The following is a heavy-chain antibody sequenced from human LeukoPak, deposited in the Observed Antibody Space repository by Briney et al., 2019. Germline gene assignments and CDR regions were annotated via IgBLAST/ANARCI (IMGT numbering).Heavy chain of an antibody. Sequence: PAGSLRLSCAASGFTFTTDPMHRLRHTPGKGLEWLGVLSYDGTDCYYADSVRGRFTTSRDNSKKTLYLQMNSLTRGGTAVYYCSGGIPAVAGIDYWGRGTLVSVSS. D-gene: IGHD6-19*01. CDR1: GFTFTTDP. J-gene: IGHJ4*02. CDR2: LSYDGTDC. CDR3: SGGIPAVAGIDY. V-gene: IGHV3-30*04.